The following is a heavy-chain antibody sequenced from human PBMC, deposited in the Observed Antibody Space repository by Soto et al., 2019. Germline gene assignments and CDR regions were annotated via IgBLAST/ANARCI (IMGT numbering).Heavy chain of an antibody. J-gene: IGHJ4*02. CDR2: ISSSSSTI. V-gene: IGHV3-48*02. CDR1: GFTFSSYS. Sequence: GGSLRLSCAASGFTFSSYSMNWVRQAPGKGLEWVSYISSSSSTIYYADSVKGRFTISRDNAKTSLYLQMNSLRDEDTAVYYCARDRMAVAGFDDRNPIDYWGQGTLVTVSS. CDR3: ARDRMAVAGFDDRNPIDY. D-gene: IGHD6-19*01.